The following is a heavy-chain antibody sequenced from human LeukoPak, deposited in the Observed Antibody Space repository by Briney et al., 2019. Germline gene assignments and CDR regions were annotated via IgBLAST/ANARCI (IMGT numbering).Heavy chain of an antibody. CDR3: ARLCRYVLRPRDYYYGMDV. V-gene: IGHV3-7*04. D-gene: IGHD6-6*01. CDR2: IKQDGSEK. CDR1: GFTFSSYW. Sequence: GGSLRLSCPASGFTFSSYWMSWVRQAPGKGLEWVANIKQDGSEKYYVDSVKGRFTISRDNAKNSLYLQMNSLRAEDTAVYYCARLCRYVLRPRDYYYGMDVWGQGTTVTVSS. J-gene: IGHJ6*02.